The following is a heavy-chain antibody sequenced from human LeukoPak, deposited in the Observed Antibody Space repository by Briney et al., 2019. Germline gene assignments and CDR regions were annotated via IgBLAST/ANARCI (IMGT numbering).Heavy chain of an antibody. CDR1: GFTFSSYA. D-gene: IGHD2-2*02. V-gene: IGHV3-23*01. J-gene: IGHJ4*02. CDR3: AKDRGIVVVPAAIED. Sequence: GGSLRLSCAASGFTFSSYAMSWVRQAPGKGLEWVSAISGSGGSTYYADSVKGRFTISRDNSKNTLYLQMNSLRAEDTAVYYCAKDRGIVVVPAAIEDWGQGTLVTVSS. CDR2: ISGSGGST.